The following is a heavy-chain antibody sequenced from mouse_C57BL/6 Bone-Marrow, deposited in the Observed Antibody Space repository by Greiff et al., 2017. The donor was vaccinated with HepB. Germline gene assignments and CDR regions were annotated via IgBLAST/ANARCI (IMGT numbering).Heavy chain of an antibody. CDR2: INPGSGGT. CDR1: GYAFTNYL. Sequence: QVQLQQSGAELVRPGTSVKVSCKASGYAFTNYLIEWVKQRPGQGLEWIGVINPGSGGTNYNEKFKGKATLTADKSSSTAYMQLSSLTSEDSAVYFCAREGYDYFFAYWGQGTLVTVSA. CDR3: AREGYDYFFAY. J-gene: IGHJ3*01. V-gene: IGHV1-54*01. D-gene: IGHD2-4*01.